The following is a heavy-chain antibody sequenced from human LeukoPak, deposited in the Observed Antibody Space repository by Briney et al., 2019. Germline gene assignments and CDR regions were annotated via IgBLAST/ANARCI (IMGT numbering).Heavy chain of an antibody. J-gene: IGHJ5*02. D-gene: IGHD5-18*01. CDR1: DGSFSGYY. V-gene: IGHV4-34*01. Sequence: PSETLSLTCAVYDGSFSGYYWSWIRQPPGKGLEWIGEINHSGSTNYNPSLKSRVTISVDTSKNQFSLKLSSVTAADTAVYYCAKRGYSYGYRSWFDPWGQGTLVTVSS. CDR2: INHSGST. CDR3: AKRGYSYGYRSWFDP.